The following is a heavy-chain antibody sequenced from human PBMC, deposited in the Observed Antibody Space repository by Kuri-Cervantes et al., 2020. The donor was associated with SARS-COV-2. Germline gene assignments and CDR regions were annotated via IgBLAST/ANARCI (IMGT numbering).Heavy chain of an antibody. V-gene: IGHV4-59*12. J-gene: IGHJ5*02. D-gene: IGHD3-22*01. CDR2: IYYSGST. Sequence: ESLKISCTVSGGSISSYYWSWIRQPPGKGLEWIGYIYYSGSTNYNPSLKSRVTISVDTSKNQFSLKLSSVTAADTAVYYCARVVTNPLDYDSSGSTFDPWGQGTLVTVSS. CDR1: GGSISSYY. CDR3: ARVVTNPLDYDSSGSTFDP.